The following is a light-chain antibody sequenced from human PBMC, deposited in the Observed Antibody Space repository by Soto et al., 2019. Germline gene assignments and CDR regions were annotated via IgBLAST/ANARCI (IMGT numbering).Light chain of an antibody. CDR3: QEYSGDEWT. CDR2: KAS. V-gene: IGKV1-5*03. CDR1: QSVSIW. Sequence: DIQMTQSPSTLSASVGDRVTVTCRASQSVSIWVAWYQQRPGRAPKLLIYKASSLEYGFPSRFSGRGSGTEFTLTVSSLPPDDFGTYSCQEYSGDEWTFGQGTKVEI. J-gene: IGKJ1*01.